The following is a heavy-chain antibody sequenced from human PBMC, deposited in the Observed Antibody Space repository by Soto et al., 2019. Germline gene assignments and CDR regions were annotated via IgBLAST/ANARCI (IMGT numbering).Heavy chain of an antibody. D-gene: IGHD2-15*01. J-gene: IGHJ4*02. CDR3: ARDGLLGYFDY. V-gene: IGHV3-30-3*01. CDR1: GFTFSNYA. Sequence: GSLRLSCAASGFTFSNYAMHWVRQAPGKGLEWVVVISYDGSNKYYADSVKGRFTISRDNSKNTLYLQMNSLRAEDTAVYYCARDGLLGYFDYWGQGTLVTVSS. CDR2: ISYDGSNK.